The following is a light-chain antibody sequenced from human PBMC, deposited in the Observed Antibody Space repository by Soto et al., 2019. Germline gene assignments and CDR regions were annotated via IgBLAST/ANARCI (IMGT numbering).Light chain of an antibody. CDR2: GAS. J-gene: IGKJ1*01. CDR3: QQYGSSPWT. CDR1: QSVSSSF. V-gene: IGKV3-20*01. Sequence: EIVLTQSPGTLSLSPGERATLSCRASQSVSSSFLAWYQQKPGQAPRLLIYGASIRATGIPDRFSGSGSGTDFTLIISRVEPEDFAVYYCQQYGSSPWTVGQGTKVEIK.